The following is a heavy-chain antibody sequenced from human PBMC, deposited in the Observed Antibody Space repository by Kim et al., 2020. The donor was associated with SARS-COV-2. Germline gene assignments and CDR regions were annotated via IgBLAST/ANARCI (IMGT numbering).Heavy chain of an antibody. CDR3: VRASDYGANSDFDF. Sequence: SETLSLTCNVSGGSISSGGHYWSWIRQHPGKGLEWLGYIYHSGITHYNPSLESRLMISVDTSNNQFSLRLISVTAADTAVYYCVRASDYGANSDFDFWGQGTQVTVFS. V-gene: IGHV4-31*03. CDR2: IYHSGIT. D-gene: IGHD4-17*01. J-gene: IGHJ4*02. CDR1: GGSISSGGHY.